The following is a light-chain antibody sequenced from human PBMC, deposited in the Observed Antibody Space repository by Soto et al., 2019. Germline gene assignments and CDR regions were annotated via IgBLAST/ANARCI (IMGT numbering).Light chain of an antibody. CDR3: SSYRSNTFVV. Sequence: QSVLTQPASVSGSPGQSITISCTGTSSDIGGYNYVSWYQQYPDKAPKLMIYEVSNRPSGVSNRFSGSKSGNTASLTISGLHAEDEADYYCSSYRSNTFVVFGGGTKLTVL. CDR1: SSDIGGYNY. J-gene: IGLJ2*01. CDR2: EVS. V-gene: IGLV2-14*01.